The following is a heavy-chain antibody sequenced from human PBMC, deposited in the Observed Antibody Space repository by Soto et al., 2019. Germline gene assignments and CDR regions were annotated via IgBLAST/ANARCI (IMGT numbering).Heavy chain of an antibody. CDR3: AKDRLWFGRATEDN. D-gene: IGHD3-10*01. CDR1: GFTVSSDY. V-gene: IGHV3-7*05. Sequence: GGSLRLSCAASGFTVSSDYMSWVRQAPGKGLEWVANIKPDGSEKWYVDSVKGRFTISRDNAKNSLYLQLNSLRAEDTAIYYCAKDRLWFGRATEDNWGQGIQVTVSS. CDR2: IKPDGSEK. J-gene: IGHJ4*02.